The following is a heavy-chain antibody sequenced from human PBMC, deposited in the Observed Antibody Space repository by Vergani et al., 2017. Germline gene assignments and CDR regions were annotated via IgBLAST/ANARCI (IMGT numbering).Heavy chain of an antibody. CDR3: AXGSSISSGAFFDY. CDR1: GGSISSGGYY. D-gene: IGHD6-6*01. V-gene: IGHV4-31*03. J-gene: IGHJ4*02. Sequence: QVQLQESGPGLVKPSQTLSLTCTVSGGSISSGGYYWNWIRQHPGKGLEWIGYIYYSGSTYYNPSLNSRVTISVDTSKNQFSLNLSSVTAADTAVYYCAXGSSISSGAFFDYWGQGTLVTVSS. CDR2: IYYSGST.